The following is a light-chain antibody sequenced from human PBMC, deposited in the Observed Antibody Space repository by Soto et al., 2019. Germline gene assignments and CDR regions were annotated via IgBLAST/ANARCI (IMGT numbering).Light chain of an antibody. CDR2: VVS. V-gene: IGLV2-14*01. J-gene: IGLJ3*02. CDR1: SSDVGGYNY. Sequence: QSALTQPASVSGSPGQSITISCTGSSSDVGGYNYVSWYQQHPGKAPKLMIYVVSNRPSVVSNRFSGSKSGNTASLTISGLQEEDEADYYCSSYTSSSTHWVFGGGNKRTVL. CDR3: SSYTSSSTHWV.